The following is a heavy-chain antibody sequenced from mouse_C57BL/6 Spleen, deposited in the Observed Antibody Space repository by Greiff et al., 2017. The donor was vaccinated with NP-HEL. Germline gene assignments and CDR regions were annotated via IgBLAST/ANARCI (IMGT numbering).Heavy chain of an antibody. CDR3: AREIENDEFAY. Sequence: VQLQQSGAELARPGASVKLSCKASGYTFTSYGISWVKQRTGQGLEWIGEIYPRSGNTYYNEKFKGKATLTADKSSSTAYMELRSLTSEDSAVYFCAREIENDEFAYWGQGTLVTVSA. D-gene: IGHD2-12*01. V-gene: IGHV1-81*01. J-gene: IGHJ3*01. CDR2: IYPRSGNT. CDR1: GYTFTSYG.